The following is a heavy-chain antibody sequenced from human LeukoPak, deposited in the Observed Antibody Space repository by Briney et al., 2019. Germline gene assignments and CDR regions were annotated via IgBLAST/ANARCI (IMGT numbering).Heavy chain of an antibody. D-gene: IGHD1-26*01. CDR2: IWYDGSNR. CDR1: GFTFSSYG. CDR3: VRGSGAYYDY. Sequence: GGSLRLSSAASGFTFSSYGIHWVRQAPGKGLEWVALIWYDGSNRHYADSVKGRFTISRDNSKNMLYLQMNSLRAEDTAVYHCVRGSGAYYDYWGQGALVTVTS. V-gene: IGHV3-33*01. J-gene: IGHJ4*02.